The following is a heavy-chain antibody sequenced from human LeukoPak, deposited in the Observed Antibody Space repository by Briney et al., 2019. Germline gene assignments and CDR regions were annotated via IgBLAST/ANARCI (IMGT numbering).Heavy chain of an antibody. J-gene: IGHJ4*02. V-gene: IGHV1-24*01. CDR1: GYTLTELS. CDR2: FDPEDGET. Sequence: GASVKDSCMVSGYTLTELSMHWVRQAPGKGLEWMGGFDPEDGETIYAQKFQGRVTVTEDTSTDTAYMQLSSLRSEDTAVYYCATLTSYYASGSHPYFDYWGQGTLVTVSS. CDR3: ATLTSYYASGSHPYFDY. D-gene: IGHD3-10*01.